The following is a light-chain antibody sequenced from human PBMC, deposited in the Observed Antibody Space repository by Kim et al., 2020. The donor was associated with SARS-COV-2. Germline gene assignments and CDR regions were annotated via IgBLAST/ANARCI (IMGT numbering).Light chain of an antibody. J-gene: IGKJ5*01. CDR3: QHYYTTPFT. CDR2: WAS. CDR1: QSVFYSSNNKNY. V-gene: IGKV4-1*01. Sequence: ATLNCKSSQSVFYSSNNKNYLAWYQQKPGQPPKLLIYWASTRESGIPDRFSGSGSGTDFTLTISSLQAEDVAVYYCQHYYTTPFTFGQGTRLEIK.